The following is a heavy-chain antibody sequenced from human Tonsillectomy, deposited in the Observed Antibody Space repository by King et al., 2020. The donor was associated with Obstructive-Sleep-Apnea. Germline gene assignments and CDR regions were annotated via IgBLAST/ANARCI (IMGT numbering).Heavy chain of an antibody. J-gene: IGHJ4*02. CDR1: GGSISSYY. CDR2: IYYSGST. V-gene: IGHV4-59*01. Sequence: VQLQESGPGLVKPSETLSLTCTVSGGSISSYYWSWIRQPPGKGLEWIGYIYYSGSTNYNPSLRSRVTISIDTSKNQFSLKLSSVTAADTAMYYCAREVGSYGYYFDYWGQGTLVTVSS. CDR3: AREVGSYGYYFDY. D-gene: IGHD3-16*01.